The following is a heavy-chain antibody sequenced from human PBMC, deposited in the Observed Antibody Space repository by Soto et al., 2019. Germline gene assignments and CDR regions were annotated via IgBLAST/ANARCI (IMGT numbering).Heavy chain of an antibody. CDR3: ARDRVRAVGNYYYYYGMDV. CDR1: GYTFTSYG. Sequence: ASVKVSCKASGYTFTSYGISWVRQAPGQRLKWMAWINAGNGNTKYSQKFQGRVTITRDTSASTAYMELSSLRFEDTAVYYCARDRVRAVGNYYYYYGMDVWGQGTTVTVSS. D-gene: IGHD3-10*01. CDR2: INAGNGNT. V-gene: IGHV1-3*01. J-gene: IGHJ6*02.